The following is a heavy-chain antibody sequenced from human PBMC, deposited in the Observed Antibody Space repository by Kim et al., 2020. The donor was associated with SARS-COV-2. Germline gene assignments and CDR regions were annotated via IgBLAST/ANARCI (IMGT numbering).Heavy chain of an antibody. Sequence: SETLSLTCTVSGGSISSSSYYWGWIRQPPGKGLEWIGSIYYSGSTYYNPSLKSRVTISVDTSKNQFSLKLSSVTAADTAVYYCARPRGSGSYYYFDYWGQGTLVTVSS. J-gene: IGHJ4*02. CDR3: ARPRGSGSYYYFDY. CDR2: IYYSGST. D-gene: IGHD3-10*01. V-gene: IGHV4-39*01. CDR1: GGSISSSSYY.